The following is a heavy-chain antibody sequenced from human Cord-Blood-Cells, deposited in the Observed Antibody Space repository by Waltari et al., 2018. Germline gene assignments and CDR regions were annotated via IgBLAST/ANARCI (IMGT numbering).Heavy chain of an antibody. J-gene: IGHJ4*02. D-gene: IGHD6-13*01. CDR2: ISYDGSNK. Sequence: QVQLVESGGGVVQPGRSLRLSCAASGFTFSSYAMHWVRQAPGKGLEWVAVISYDGSNKYYADSVKGRFIISRDNSKNTLYLQMNSLRAEDTAVYYCAKGQQLVFDYWGQGTLVTVSS. V-gene: IGHV3-30*04. CDR3: AKGQQLVFDY. CDR1: GFTFSSYA.